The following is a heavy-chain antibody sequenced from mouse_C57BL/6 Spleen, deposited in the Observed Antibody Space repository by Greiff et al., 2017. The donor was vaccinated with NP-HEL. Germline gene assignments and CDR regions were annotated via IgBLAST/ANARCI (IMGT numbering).Heavy chain of an antibody. J-gene: IGHJ1*03. V-gene: IGHV1-15*01. Sequence: QVQLQQSGAELVRPGASVTLSCKASGYTFTDYEMHWVKQTPVHGLEWIGAIDPETGGTAYNQKFKGKAILTADKSSSTAYMELRSLTSEDSAVYYCTRGGYGSSWRADFDVWGTGTTVTVSS. CDR2: IDPETGGT. D-gene: IGHD1-1*01. CDR3: TRGGYGSSWRADFDV. CDR1: GYTFTDYE.